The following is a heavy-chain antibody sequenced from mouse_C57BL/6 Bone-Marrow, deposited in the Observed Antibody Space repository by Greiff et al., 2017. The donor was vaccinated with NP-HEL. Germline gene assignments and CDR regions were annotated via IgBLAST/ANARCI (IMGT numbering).Heavy chain of an antibody. CDR2: IDPSDSYT. CDR3: ARSYYGSSHYAMDY. V-gene: IGHV1-69*01. D-gene: IGHD1-1*01. Sequence: QVQLQQPGAELVMPGASVKLSCKASGYTFTSYWMHWVKQRPGQGLEWIGEIDPSDSYTNYNQKFKGKSTLTVDKSSSTAYMQLSSLTSEDSAVYYCARSYYGSSHYAMDYWGQGTSVTVSS. J-gene: IGHJ4*01. CDR1: GYTFTSYW.